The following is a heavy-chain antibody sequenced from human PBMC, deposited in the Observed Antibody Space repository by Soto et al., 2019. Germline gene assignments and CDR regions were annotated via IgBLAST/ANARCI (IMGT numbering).Heavy chain of an antibody. D-gene: IGHD4-4*01. V-gene: IGHV3-23*01. J-gene: IGHJ4*02. CDR2: ISGSGGNT. CDR1: GFTFSSYV. Sequence: GGSLRLSCAASGFTFSSYVMSWVRQAPGKGLEWVSAISGSGGNTYYADFVKGRFTISRDTSKNTLYLQMNSLRAEDTAVYYCAKSTSTVTPYYFDYWGQGTLVTV. CDR3: AKSTSTVTPYYFDY.